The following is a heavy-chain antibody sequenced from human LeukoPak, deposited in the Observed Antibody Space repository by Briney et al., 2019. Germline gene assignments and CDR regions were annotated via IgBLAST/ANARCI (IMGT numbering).Heavy chain of an antibody. J-gene: IGHJ4*02. D-gene: IGHD3-9*01. Sequence: PSETLSLTCTVSGGSISSHYWSWIRQPPGKGLEWIGYIYYSGSTNYNPSPKSRVNISVDTSKNRFSLKLSSVTAADTAVYYCARVAGDYDILTGYTYLDYWGQGTLVTVCS. V-gene: IGHV4-59*11. CDR1: GGSISSHY. CDR3: ARVAGDYDILTGYTYLDY. CDR2: IYYSGST.